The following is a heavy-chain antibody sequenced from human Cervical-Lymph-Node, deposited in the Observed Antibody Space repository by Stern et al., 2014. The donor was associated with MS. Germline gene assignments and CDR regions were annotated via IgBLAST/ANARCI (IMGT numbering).Heavy chain of an antibody. CDR3: ATDTPRYGGNSLDY. CDR1: GFTFSSQA. CDR2: VSYNGGNT. Sequence: EVQLVESGGGLVQPGGSLRLSCAASGFTFSSQAMSWVRQAPGKGLEWVSTVSYNGGNTYYADSAKGRFTISRDNSKSTLSLQMKSLRAEDTAVYYCATDTPRYGGNSLDYWGQGTLVTVSS. V-gene: IGHV3-23*04. D-gene: IGHD4-23*01. J-gene: IGHJ4*02.